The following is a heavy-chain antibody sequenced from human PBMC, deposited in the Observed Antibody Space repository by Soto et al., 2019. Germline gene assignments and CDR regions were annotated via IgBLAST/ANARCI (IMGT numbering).Heavy chain of an antibody. CDR1: GFTFSSYS. CDR2: ISSSSSTI. Sequence: GGSLRLSCAASGFTFSSYSMNWVRQAPGKGLEWVSYISSSSSTIYYADSVKGRFTISRDNSKNTLYLQMNSLRAEDTAVYYCAKGAPITMIVVVITRGLDAFDIWGQGTMVNVSS. D-gene: IGHD3-22*01. V-gene: IGHV3-48*01. J-gene: IGHJ3*02. CDR3: AKGAPITMIVVVITRGLDAFDI.